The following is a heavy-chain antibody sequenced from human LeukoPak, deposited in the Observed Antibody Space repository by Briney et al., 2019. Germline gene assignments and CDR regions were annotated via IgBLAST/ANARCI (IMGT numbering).Heavy chain of an antibody. Sequence: GASVKVSCKASGYTFTGYYMHWVRRAPGQGLEEMGWINPNSGGKNYAQKFQGRDTMNRDTSISTAYMELSSLRSDDTAVYYCARDQGWPQPTDLLGYWGQGTLVTVSS. CDR1: GYTFTGYY. CDR2: INPNSGGK. J-gene: IGHJ4*02. CDR3: ARDQGWPQPTDLLGY. V-gene: IGHV1-2*02. D-gene: IGHD5-24*01.